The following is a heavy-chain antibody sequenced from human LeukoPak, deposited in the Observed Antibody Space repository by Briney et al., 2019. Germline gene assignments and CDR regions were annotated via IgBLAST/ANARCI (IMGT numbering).Heavy chain of an antibody. CDR1: GFIFNKHA. Sequence: GGSLRLSCAASGFIFNKHAMSWVRQAPGKGLEWVSVIYSGGDTYHADSVKGRFTVSRDSSKNTVYLQMNSLRVEDTAVYYCARGYTVGFDRWGQGTLVTVSS. CDR3: ARGYTVGFDR. CDR2: IYSGGDT. J-gene: IGHJ5*02. V-gene: IGHV3-66*01. D-gene: IGHD1-14*01.